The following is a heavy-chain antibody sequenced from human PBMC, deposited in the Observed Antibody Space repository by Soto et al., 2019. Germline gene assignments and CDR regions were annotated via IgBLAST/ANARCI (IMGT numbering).Heavy chain of an antibody. CDR3: ARDYYDSSGYYSWFDP. CDR2: IIPIFGTA. Sequence: SVKVSCKASGGTFSSYAIIWVRQAPGQGLEWMGGIIPIFGTANYAQKFQGRVTITADESTSTAYMELSSLRSEDTAVYYCARDYYDSSGYYSWFDPWGQGTLVTVSS. D-gene: IGHD3-22*01. J-gene: IGHJ5*02. CDR1: GGTFSSYA. V-gene: IGHV1-69*13.